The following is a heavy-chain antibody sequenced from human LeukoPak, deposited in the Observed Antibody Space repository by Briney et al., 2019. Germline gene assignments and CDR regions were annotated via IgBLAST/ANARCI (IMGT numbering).Heavy chain of an antibody. CDR2: ISGSGGST. V-gene: IGHV3-23*01. J-gene: IGHJ1*01. Sequence: QPGGSLRLSCAASGFTFSSYALSWVRQAPGKGLEWVSGISGSGGSTYYADSVKGRFTISRDNSKNTLYLQMNSLRAEDTAVYYRAKDRGIYCSGGSCYEFQHWGQGTLVTVSS. D-gene: IGHD2-15*01. CDR1: GFTFSSYA. CDR3: AKDRGIYCSGGSCYEFQH.